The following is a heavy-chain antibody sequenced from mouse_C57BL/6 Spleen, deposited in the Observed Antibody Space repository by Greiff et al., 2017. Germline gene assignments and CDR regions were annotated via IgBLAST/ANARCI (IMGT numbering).Heavy chain of an antibody. J-gene: IGHJ2*01. Sequence: EVQLQQSGAELVRPGASVKLSCTASGFNIKDDYMHWVKQRPEQGLEWIGRIDPENGDTEYASKFKGKATITADTSSNTAYLQLSGLTSEVYAVDYCATPDTVDYFDYWGQGTTLTVSS. CDR2: IDPENGDT. V-gene: IGHV14-4*01. CDR1: GFNIKDDY. D-gene: IGHD1-1*01. CDR3: ATPDTVDYFDY.